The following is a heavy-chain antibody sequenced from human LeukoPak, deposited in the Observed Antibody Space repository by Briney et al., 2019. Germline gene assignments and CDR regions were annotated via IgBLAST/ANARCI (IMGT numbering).Heavy chain of an antibody. CDR2: ISGDGGST. CDR1: GFTLTSCA. V-gene: IGHV3-23*01. CDR3: AKAPVTSCRGAFCYPFDS. D-gene: IGHD2-15*01. Sequence: GGSLRLSCAASGFTLTSCAMSWVRQAPGKGLEWVSGISGDGGSTYYADSVRGRFTISRDNSRNTMYLQMNSLRAEDAAVYYCAKAPVTSCRGAFCYPFDSWGQGTLVTVSS. J-gene: IGHJ4*02.